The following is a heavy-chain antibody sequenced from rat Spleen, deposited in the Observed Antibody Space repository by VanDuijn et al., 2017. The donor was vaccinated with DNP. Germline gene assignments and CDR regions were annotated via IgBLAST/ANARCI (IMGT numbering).Heavy chain of an antibody. Sequence: EVQLVESGGGLMQPGGSLKLSCVASGFTFNNYDMAWVRQAPAKGLEWVTSITPSGNSALYRDSVKGRFTVSRDNANSSLSLQMDNLRSEDMATYYCIRWNSGHFDYWGQGVMVTVSS. J-gene: IGHJ2*01. CDR3: IRWNSGHFDY. V-gene: IGHV5-25*01. CDR1: GFTFNNYD. D-gene: IGHD4-3*01. CDR2: ITPSGNSA.